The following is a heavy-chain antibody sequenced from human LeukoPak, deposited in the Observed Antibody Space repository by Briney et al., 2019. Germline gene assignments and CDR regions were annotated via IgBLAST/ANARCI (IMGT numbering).Heavy chain of an antibody. J-gene: IGHJ5*02. CDR2: IYSGGAT. Sequence: PGGSLRLSCAASGFTVSSNYMSWVRQAPGKGLEWVSIIYSGGATYYAESVKGRFTISRDNSKNTLYLQMNSLRAEDTAVYYCARGVWFDPWGQGTLVTVSS. CDR3: ARGVWFDP. CDR1: GFTVSSNY. V-gene: IGHV3-66*01.